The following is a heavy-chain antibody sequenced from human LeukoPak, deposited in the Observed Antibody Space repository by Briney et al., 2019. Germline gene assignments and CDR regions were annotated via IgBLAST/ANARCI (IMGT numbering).Heavy chain of an antibody. Sequence: SETLSLTCGVSGGSITSTNWWSWVRQPPGQGLEWIGEVSLSGLTNYNPSLSSRIIMALETSKNHLSLHLTSVTAADTAVYYCSRENGAFSPFGYWGQGYLATVLS. D-gene: IGHD2-8*01. J-gene: IGHJ4*02. V-gene: IGHV4-4*02. CDR1: GGSITSTNW. CDR2: VSLSGLT. CDR3: SRENGAFSPFGY.